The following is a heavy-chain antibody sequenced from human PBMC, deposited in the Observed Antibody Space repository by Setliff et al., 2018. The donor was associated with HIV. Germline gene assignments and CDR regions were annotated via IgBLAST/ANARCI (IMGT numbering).Heavy chain of an antibody. J-gene: IGHJ4*02. Sequence: PSETLSLTCAVSGGSFSGYYWIWIRQFPGKGLEWIGEINHSGSTNYNPSLKSRVTILVDTSKNQFYLKLSSVTAADTAVYYCATKPMIRGKPFDNWGQGTLVTVSS. V-gene: IGHV4-34*01. CDR3: ATKPMIRGKPFDN. D-gene: IGHD3-10*01. CDR2: INHSGST. CDR1: GGSFSGYY.